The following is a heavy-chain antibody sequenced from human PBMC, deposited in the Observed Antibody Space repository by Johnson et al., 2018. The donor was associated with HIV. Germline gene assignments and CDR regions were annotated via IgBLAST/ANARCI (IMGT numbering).Heavy chain of an antibody. J-gene: IGHJ3*02. CDR1: GFTFSSYA. CDR2: ISYDGSEK. CDR3: ATCSDQVLLGGDAFDI. Sequence: QVQLVESGGGVVQPGRSLRLSCAASGFTFSSYAMHWVRQAPGKGLEWVAVISYDGSEKLFADSVKGRFIISRDSSKNTLYLQMNSLRAEDTAVYYCATCSDQVLLGGDAFDIWGKGTMVTVSS. D-gene: IGHD3-16*01. V-gene: IGHV3-30*04.